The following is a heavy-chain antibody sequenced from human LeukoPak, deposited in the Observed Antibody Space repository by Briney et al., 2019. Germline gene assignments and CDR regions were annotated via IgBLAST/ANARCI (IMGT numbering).Heavy chain of an antibody. J-gene: IGHJ4*02. CDR2: INHSGST. D-gene: IGHD4-17*01. Sequence: SETLSLTCAVYGGSFSGYYWSWIRQPPGKGLEWIGEINHSGSTNYNPSLKSRVTISVDMSKNQFSLKLSSVTAADTAVYYCARGSPTVTTSYFDYWGQGTLVTVSS. V-gene: IGHV4-34*01. CDR1: GGSFSGYY. CDR3: ARGSPTVTTSYFDY.